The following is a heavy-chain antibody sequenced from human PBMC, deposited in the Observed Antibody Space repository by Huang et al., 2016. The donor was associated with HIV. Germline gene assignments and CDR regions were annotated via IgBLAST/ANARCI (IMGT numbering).Heavy chain of an antibody. CDR2: INDSGAT. Sequence: QVHLQQWGAGLLKPSETLTLTCAVSGASFTGNYWTWIRQTPGKGLEWIGEINDSGATIYNLSVESRVTISIDRSKKQFSLRLSSMTAADTAVYYCARQWVLLDYLMGMDVWGQGTTVIVSS. CDR3: ARQWVLLDYLMGMDV. CDR1: GASFTGNY. D-gene: IGHD3-3*01. V-gene: IGHV4-34*01. J-gene: IGHJ6*02.